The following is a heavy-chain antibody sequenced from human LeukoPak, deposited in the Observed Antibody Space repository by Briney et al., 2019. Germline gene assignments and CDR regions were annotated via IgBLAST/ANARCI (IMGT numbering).Heavy chain of an antibody. CDR2: IYSSGST. J-gene: IGHJ6*03. CDR1: GGSISDFY. Sequence: SETLSLTCTVSGGSISDFYWSWMRQPAGKGLEWIGRIYSSGSTNYSPSLKSRVTISLDKSKKQFSLKLTSVTAADTAMCYCARVNRGYSSGYGGYHYYYMDVWGKGTTVTVS. V-gene: IGHV4-4*07. D-gene: IGHD5-18*01. CDR3: ARVNRGYSSGYGGYHYYYMDV.